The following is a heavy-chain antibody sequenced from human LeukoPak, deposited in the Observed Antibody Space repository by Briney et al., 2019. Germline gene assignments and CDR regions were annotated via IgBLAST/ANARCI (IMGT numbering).Heavy chain of an antibody. D-gene: IGHD6-19*01. J-gene: IGHJ4*02. V-gene: IGHV3-23*01. CDR3: AKDRSSGWYVSFDY. CDR2: VSGSGGST. CDR1: GFTFTTYA. Sequence: GDSLRLSCAASGFTFTTYAMSWVRQAPGKGLEWVSTVSGSGGSTCYADSVKGRFTISRDNSKNTLFLQMNSLRAEDTAVYYCAKDRSSGWYVSFDYWGQGTLVTVSS.